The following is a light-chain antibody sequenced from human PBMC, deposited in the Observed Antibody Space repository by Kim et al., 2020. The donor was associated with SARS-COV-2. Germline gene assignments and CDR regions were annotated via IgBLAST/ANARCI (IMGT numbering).Light chain of an antibody. J-gene: IGLJ1*01. Sequence: SYELTQPPSASVAPGKTARITCGRNNIGSKSVHWYQQKPGQAPVLVIYYDSDRHSGIPERFSGSNSGNTATLTISRVEAGDEADYYCQVWDSSSDHYVFG. CDR3: QVWDSSSDHYV. V-gene: IGLV3-21*04. CDR2: YDS. CDR1: NIGSKS.